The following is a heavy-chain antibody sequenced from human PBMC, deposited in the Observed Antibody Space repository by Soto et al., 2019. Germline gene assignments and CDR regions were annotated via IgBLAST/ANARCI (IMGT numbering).Heavy chain of an antibody. Sequence: EVQLVESGGGLVQPGGSLRLSCAASGFTFSSYSMNWVRQAPGKGLEWVSYISSSSSTIYYADSVKGRFTISRDNAKNSLYPQRNSRRDEDTAVYYCARESRFLEWLALNWFDPWGQGTLVTVSS. CDR3: ARESRFLEWLALNWFDP. D-gene: IGHD3-3*01. CDR1: GFTFSSYS. V-gene: IGHV3-48*02. J-gene: IGHJ5*02. CDR2: ISSSSSTI.